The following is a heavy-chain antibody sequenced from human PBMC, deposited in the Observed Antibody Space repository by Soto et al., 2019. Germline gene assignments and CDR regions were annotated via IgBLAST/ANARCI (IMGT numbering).Heavy chain of an antibody. CDR2: IYYSGNT. J-gene: IGHJ4*02. CDR1: GGSTSSDNY. V-gene: IGHV4-30-4*01. Sequence: PSETLSLTCTVSGGSTSSDNYWSWIRQPPGKGLEWIGHIYYSGNTDYNPSLKSRLAISIDTSKNQFSLKLSSVTAADTAVYFCAREGGESSDGLYYYDSWGQGSLVTVSS. D-gene: IGHD3-16*01. CDR3: AREGGESSDGLYYYDS.